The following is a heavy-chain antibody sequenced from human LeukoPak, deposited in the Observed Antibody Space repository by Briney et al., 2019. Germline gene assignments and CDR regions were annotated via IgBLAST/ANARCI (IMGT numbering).Heavy chain of an antibody. CDR3: ARSSGYSSSGGLNWFDT. V-gene: IGHV4-39*01. CDR2: IYYSGST. Sequence: SETLSLTCTVSGGSISSSSYYWGWIRQPRGKGLEWIGSIYYSGSTYYNPSLKSRVTISVDTSKNQFSLKLSSVTAADTAVYYCARSSGYSSSGGLNWFDTWGQGTLVTVSS. D-gene: IGHD6-13*01. CDR1: GGSISSSSYY. J-gene: IGHJ5*02.